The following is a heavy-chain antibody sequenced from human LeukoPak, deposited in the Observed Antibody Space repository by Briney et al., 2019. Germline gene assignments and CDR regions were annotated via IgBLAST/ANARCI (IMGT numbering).Heavy chain of an antibody. CDR3: ARRYCSRTSCYARAYYYYYGMGV. V-gene: IGHV4-31*03. D-gene: IGHD2-2*01. CDR2: IYYSGST. CDR1: GGSISSGGYY. Sequence: PSETLSLTCTVSGGSISSGGYYWSWIRQHPGKGLEWIGYIYYSGSTYYNPSLKSRVTISVDTSKNQLSLKLSSVTAADTAVYYCARRYCSRTSCYARAYYYYYGMGVLGKRTTVTVSS. J-gene: IGHJ6*04.